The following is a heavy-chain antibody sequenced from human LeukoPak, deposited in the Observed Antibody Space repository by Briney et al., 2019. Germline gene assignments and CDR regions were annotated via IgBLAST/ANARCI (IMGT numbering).Heavy chain of an antibody. V-gene: IGHV3-66*01. CDR3: ARDLPVRGIPGWFDP. D-gene: IGHD3-10*01. CDR1: GFTISSKY. CDR2: IYSGGST. Sequence: PGGSLRLSCAVSGFTISSKYRSWVRQAPGKGLEWVSVIYSGGSTYYADSAKGRFTISRDNSKNTLYLQMNSLRAEDTAVYYCARDLPVRGIPGWFDPWGRGTLVTVSS. J-gene: IGHJ5*02.